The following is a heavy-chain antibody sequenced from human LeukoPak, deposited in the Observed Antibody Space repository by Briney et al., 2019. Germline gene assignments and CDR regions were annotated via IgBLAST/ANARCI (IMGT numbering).Heavy chain of an antibody. D-gene: IGHD3-10*01. CDR1: GFTFSSYS. V-gene: IGHV3-21*04. CDR3: ARAPQTRGFNWFDP. Sequence: PGGSLRLSCAASGFTFSSYSMNWVRQAPGKGLEWVSSISSSSSYIYYADSVKGRFTISRDNAKNSLYLQMNSLRAEDTAVYYCARAPQTRGFNWFDPWGQGTLVTVSS. J-gene: IGHJ5*02. CDR2: ISSSSSYI.